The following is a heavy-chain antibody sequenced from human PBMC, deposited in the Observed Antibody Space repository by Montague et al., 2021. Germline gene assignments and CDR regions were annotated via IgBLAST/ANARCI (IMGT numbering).Heavy chain of an antibody. D-gene: IGHD5-18*01. CDR2: IFYTGST. Sequence: SETLSLTCTVSGASVSSGSYYWSWIRQPPGKGLEWIGNIFYTGSTNYNPSLKSRVTISVDTSKNQVSLRLSSVTAADTAVYYCTRGSIENSHVLGMEYYYDMDVWGQGTTVTVSS. J-gene: IGHJ6*02. CDR1: GASVSSGSYY. CDR3: TRGSIENSHVLGMEYYYDMDV. V-gene: IGHV4-61*01.